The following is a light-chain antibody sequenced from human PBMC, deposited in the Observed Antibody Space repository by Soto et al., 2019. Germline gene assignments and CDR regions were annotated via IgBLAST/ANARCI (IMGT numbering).Light chain of an antibody. V-gene: IGKV4-1*01. CDR2: WAS. CDR3: QQYYSTPPT. Sequence: DIVMTPSPDSLAVSLGERATINCKSSQSVLYSSNNKNYLAWYQQKPGQPPKLLIYWASTRESGVPDRFSGSGSGTDVTLTISSLQAEDVAVYYCQQYYSTPPTFGPGTKVDIK. J-gene: IGKJ3*01. CDR1: QSVLYSSNNKNY.